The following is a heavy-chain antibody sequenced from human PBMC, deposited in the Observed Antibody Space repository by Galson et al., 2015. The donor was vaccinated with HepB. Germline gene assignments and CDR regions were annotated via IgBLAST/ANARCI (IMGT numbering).Heavy chain of an antibody. CDR2: INAGNGNT. D-gene: IGHD3-22*01. V-gene: IGHV1-3*01. Sequence: SVKVSCKASGYTFTSYAMHWVRQAPGRRLEWMGWINAGNGNTKYSQKFQGRVTITRDTSASTAYMELSSLRSEDTAVYYCARDGDYYYDSSGYRIPAAFDIWGQGTTVTVSS. J-gene: IGHJ3*02. CDR1: GYTFTSYA. CDR3: ARDGDYYYDSSGYRIPAAFDI.